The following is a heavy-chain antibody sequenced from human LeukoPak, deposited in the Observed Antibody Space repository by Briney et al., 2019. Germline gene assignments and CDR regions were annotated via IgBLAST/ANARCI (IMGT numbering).Heavy chain of an antibody. CDR1: GFMFSSNW. CDR2: IKEDGTET. D-gene: IGHD6-13*01. Sequence: PGGSLRLSCAASGFMFSSNWMSWVRLAPGKGLEWVANIKEDGTETYYVDSVKGRFTISRDNAKNSLYLQMNGLRVEDTAVYYCARTIAAADGYWGQGTLVTVSS. V-gene: IGHV3-7*03. J-gene: IGHJ4*02. CDR3: ARTIAAADGY.